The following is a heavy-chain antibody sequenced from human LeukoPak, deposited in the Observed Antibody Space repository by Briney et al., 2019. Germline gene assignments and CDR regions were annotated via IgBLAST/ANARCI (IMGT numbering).Heavy chain of an antibody. J-gene: IGHJ4*02. D-gene: IGHD1-14*01. CDR1: GFTFSAYA. CDR3: VKITSVTGGDC. CDR2: ISNNGGSS. Sequence: GGSLRLSCSASGFTFSAYAVYWVRQAPGKGLEYVSGISNNGGSSFYADSVKGRFTISRDNSKNTLYLQMSSLRAGDTAVYYCVKITSVTGGDCWGQGTRLTVSS. V-gene: IGHV3-64D*09.